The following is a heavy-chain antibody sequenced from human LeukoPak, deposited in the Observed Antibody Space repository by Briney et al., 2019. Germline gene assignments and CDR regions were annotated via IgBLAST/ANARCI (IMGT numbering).Heavy chain of an antibody. CDR1: GFTFGDYA. D-gene: IGHD1-26*01. CDR2: IRSKAYGGTT. CDR3: TREGPIVGAITHLWDY. J-gene: IGHJ4*02. Sequence: GGSLRLSCTASGFTFGDYAMSWVRQAPGKGLEWVGFIRSKAYGGTTEYAASVKGRFTISRDDSKSIAYLQMNSLKTEDTAVYYCTREGPIVGAITHLWDYWGQGTLVTVSS. V-gene: IGHV3-49*04.